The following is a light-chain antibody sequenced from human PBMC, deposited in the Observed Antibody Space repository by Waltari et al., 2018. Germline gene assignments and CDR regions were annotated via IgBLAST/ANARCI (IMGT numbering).Light chain of an antibody. CDR1: QSVSRSS. J-gene: IGKJ1*01. CDR2: GAS. V-gene: IGKV3-20*01. CDR3: QQYGSSPPAT. Sequence: EIVLKQSPATLSLSPWERATLSCRASQSVSRSSLAWYQQKPGQAPRLLTYGASSRATGIPDRFSGSGSGTDFTLTISRLEPEDFAVYYCQQYGSSPPATFGQGTKVEIK.